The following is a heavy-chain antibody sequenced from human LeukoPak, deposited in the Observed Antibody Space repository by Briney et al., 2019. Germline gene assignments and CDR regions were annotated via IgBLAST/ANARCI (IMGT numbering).Heavy chain of an antibody. Sequence: LSLTCAVYGGSFSGYYWSWIRQAPGKGLEWVSYISSSGSTIYYADSVKGRFTISRDNAKNSLYLQMNSLRAEDTAVYYCARDRPYYDSSGYPDYWGQGTLVTVSS. D-gene: IGHD3-22*01. J-gene: IGHJ4*02. CDR3: ARDRPYYDSSGYPDY. V-gene: IGHV3-11*01. CDR1: GGSFSGYY. CDR2: ISSSGSTI.